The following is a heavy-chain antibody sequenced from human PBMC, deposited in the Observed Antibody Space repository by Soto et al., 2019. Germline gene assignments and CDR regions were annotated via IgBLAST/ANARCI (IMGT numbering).Heavy chain of an antibody. Sequence: QVQLVESGGGVVQPGRSLRLSCAASGFTFSSYAMHWVRQAPGKGLEWVAVISYDGSNKYYADSVKGRFTISRDNSKNALYLQMNSLRAEDTAVYYCARDSDVVVTAILGCWGQGTLVTVSS. CDR2: ISYDGSNK. CDR1: GFTFSSYA. D-gene: IGHD2-21*02. CDR3: ARDSDVVVTAILGC. V-gene: IGHV3-30-3*01. J-gene: IGHJ4*02.